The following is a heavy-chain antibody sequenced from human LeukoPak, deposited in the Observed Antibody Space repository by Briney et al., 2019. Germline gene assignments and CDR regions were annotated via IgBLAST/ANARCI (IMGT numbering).Heavy chain of an antibody. Sequence: PGGSLRLSCAASGLTFSSYGMHWVRQAPGKGLEWVAVISYDGSNKYYADSVKGRFTISRDNSKNTLYLQMNSLRAEDTAVYYCAKDKGGGGYDLGNYFDYWGQGTLVTVSS. J-gene: IGHJ4*02. D-gene: IGHD5-12*01. CDR2: ISYDGSNK. CDR3: AKDKGGGGYDLGNYFDY. V-gene: IGHV3-30*18. CDR1: GLTFSSYG.